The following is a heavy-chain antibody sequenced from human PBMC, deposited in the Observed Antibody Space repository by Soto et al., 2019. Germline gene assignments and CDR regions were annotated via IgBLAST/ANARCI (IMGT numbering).Heavy chain of an antibody. Sequence: ASVKVSCKASGYTFTSYDINWVRQATGQGLEWMGWMNPNSGNKGYAQKFQGRATMTRNTSISTAYMELSSLRSEDTAVYYCARERAYGDTLPYYYMDVWGKGTTVTVSS. CDR3: ARERAYGDTLPYYYMDV. CDR2: MNPNSGNK. V-gene: IGHV1-8*01. CDR1: GYTFTSYD. D-gene: IGHD4-17*01. J-gene: IGHJ6*03.